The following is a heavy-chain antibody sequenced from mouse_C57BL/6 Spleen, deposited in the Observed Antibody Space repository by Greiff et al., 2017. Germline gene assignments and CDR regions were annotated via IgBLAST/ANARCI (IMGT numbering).Heavy chain of an antibody. CDR2: ISYDGST. V-gene: IGHV3-6*01. CDR1: GYSITSGFY. Sequence: EVKLVESGPGLVKPSQSLSLTCSVTGYSITSGFYWNWIRQFPGNKLEWMGYISYDGSTNYNPYLKNRISITRDTSKNQFFLKLNSVTTEDTATYYCARETYYSNQYYFDYWGQGTTLTVSS. D-gene: IGHD2-5*01. J-gene: IGHJ2*01. CDR3: ARETYYSNQYYFDY.